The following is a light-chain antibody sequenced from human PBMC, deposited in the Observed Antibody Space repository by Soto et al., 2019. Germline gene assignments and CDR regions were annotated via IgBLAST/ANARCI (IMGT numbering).Light chain of an antibody. J-gene: IGKJ5*01. V-gene: IGKV2-30*02. CDR3: MQGTHWPIT. CDR1: QSLVHSDGIAY. Sequence: DVVMTQSPLSLPVTLGQPASISCRSSQSLVHSDGIAYFSWFQQRKGRSPRSLIYKVSNRDSGVPARFRGSGSGTDFALQISRVEAEDVGVYYCMQGTHWPITFGQGTRLEIK. CDR2: KVS.